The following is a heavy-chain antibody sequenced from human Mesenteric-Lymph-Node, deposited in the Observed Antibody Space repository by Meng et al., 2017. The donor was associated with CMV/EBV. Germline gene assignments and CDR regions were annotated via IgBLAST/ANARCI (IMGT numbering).Heavy chain of an antibody. D-gene: IGHD3-22*01. CDR1: GYTFSSYG. CDR2: ISAYNGNT. V-gene: IGHV1-18*01. J-gene: IGHJ4*02. Sequence: ASVKVSCKASGYTFSSYGVSWVRQAPGQGLEWMGWISAYNGNTNYAQKFQGRFTMTTDTFTSTAYMELRSLRSDDTAVYYCARLEPLYQYDSNGYYAGFWGQGTLVTVSS. CDR3: ARLEPLYQYDSNGYYAGF.